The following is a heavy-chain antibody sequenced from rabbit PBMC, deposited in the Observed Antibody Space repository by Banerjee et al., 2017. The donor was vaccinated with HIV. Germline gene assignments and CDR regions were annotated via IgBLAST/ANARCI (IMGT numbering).Heavy chain of an antibody. V-gene: IGHV1S45*01. Sequence: QEQLEESGGDLVKPEGSLTLTCTASGFSFSSSYWICWVRQAPGKGLEWIACIAAGSSGSTYYASWAKGRFTISKTSSTTVTLQMTSLTGADTATYFCARDLAGVIGWNFDLWGQGTLGTV. D-gene: IGHD4-1*01. CDR1: GFSFSSSYW. CDR2: IAAGSSGST. CDR3: ARDLAGVIGWNFDL. J-gene: IGHJ4*01.